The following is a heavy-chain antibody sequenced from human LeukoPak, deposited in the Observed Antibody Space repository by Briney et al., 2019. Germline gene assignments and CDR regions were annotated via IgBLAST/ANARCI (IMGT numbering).Heavy chain of an antibody. D-gene: IGHD1-7*01. J-gene: IGHJ4*02. CDR1: GFTVSNNY. Sequence: PGGSLRLSCVASGFTVSNNYMAWVRQAPGKGLEWVSIIYPVGNTYYADSVKGRFTISRDNSWNTVDLQMNSLRAEDTAVYYCARGGLELRPAYFDYWGQGTLVIVSS. CDR3: ARGGLELRPAYFDY. CDR2: IYPVGNT. V-gene: IGHV3-53*01.